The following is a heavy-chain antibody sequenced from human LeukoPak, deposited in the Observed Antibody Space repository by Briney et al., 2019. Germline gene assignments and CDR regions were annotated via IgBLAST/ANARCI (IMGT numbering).Heavy chain of an antibody. D-gene: IGHD6-13*01. V-gene: IGHV4-39*01. CDR1: GGSISGSSYY. CDR2: IYYSGST. CDR3: ARRIAAAGIFFDY. J-gene: IGHJ4*02. Sequence: SETLSLTCTVSGGSISGSSYYWGWVRQPPGKGLEWIGSIYYSGSTYYNPSLKSRVTISVDTSKNQFSLKLSSVTAADTAVYYCARRIAAAGIFFDYWGQGTLVTVSS.